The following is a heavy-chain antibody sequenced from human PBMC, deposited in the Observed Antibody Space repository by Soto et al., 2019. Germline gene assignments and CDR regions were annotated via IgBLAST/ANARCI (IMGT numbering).Heavy chain of an antibody. J-gene: IGHJ6*02. D-gene: IGHD6-6*01. V-gene: IGHV5-51*01. CDR3: PRTSSFTLGFYCDGMAV. CDR1: VYSFASYC. CDR2: IYPCDSDT. Sequence: PGESLKISCQGSVYSFASYCIGWVRQMPVKDLEWRGIIYPCDSDTRYSPSFQGKVTISADKSLSTAYLQLTSLKASDTALYYCPRTSSFTLGFYCDGMAVWGPGTSVTVSS.